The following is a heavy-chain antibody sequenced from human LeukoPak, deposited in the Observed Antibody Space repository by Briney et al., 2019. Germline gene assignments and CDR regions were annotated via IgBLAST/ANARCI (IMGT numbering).Heavy chain of an antibody. CDR1: GGSFSGYY. CDR2: ISGSGDTT. V-gene: IGHV3-23*01. CDR3: AKGSRLDCYDY. Sequence: ETLSLTCAVYGGSFSGYYWSWVRQAPGKGLEWVSTISGSGDTTYFADSVKGRFIISRDNSKNTVYLQVTSLRVGDTATYFCAKGSRLDCYDYWGQGTLVTVSS. D-gene: IGHD1-1*01. J-gene: IGHJ4*02.